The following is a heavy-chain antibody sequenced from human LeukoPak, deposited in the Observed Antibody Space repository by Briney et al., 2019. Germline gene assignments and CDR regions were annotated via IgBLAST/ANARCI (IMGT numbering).Heavy chain of an antibody. J-gene: IGHJ6*03. CDR1: GYTFTSYG. CDR2: ISAYNGNT. Sequence: ASVKVSCKASGYTFTSYGISWVRQAPGQGLEWMGWISAYNGNTNYAQKLQGRVTMTTDTSTSTAYMELRSLRSDDTAVYYCARGRDIVVVPAALPDYYYYYMDVCGKGTTVTVSS. CDR3: ARGRDIVVVPAALPDYYYYYMDV. V-gene: IGHV1-18*01. D-gene: IGHD2-2*02.